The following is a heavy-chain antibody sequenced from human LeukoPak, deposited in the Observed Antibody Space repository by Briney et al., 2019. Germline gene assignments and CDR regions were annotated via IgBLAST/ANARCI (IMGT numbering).Heavy chain of an antibody. V-gene: IGHV3-30*02. CDR3: AKYEAPRSGGSSQNWFDP. CDR1: GFTFSSYG. Sequence: GGSLRLSCAASGFTFSSYGMHWVRQAPGKGLEWVAFIRYDGSNKYYADSVKGRFTISRDNSKNTLYLQMNSLRAEDTAVYYCAKYEAPRSGGSSQNWFDPWGQGTLVTVSS. CDR2: IRYDGSNK. J-gene: IGHJ5*02. D-gene: IGHD2-15*01.